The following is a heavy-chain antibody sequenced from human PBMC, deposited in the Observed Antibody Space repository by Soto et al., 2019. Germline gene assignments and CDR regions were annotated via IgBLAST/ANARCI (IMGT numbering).Heavy chain of an antibody. CDR3: ARGWFGPDV. D-gene: IGHD3-10*01. CDR2: IDKVGTDS. CDR1: EFTFSGRS. Sequence: EVQLVESGGGLVQPGGSLRLSCAASEFTFSGRSVHWVRQAPGKGLVWVSGIDKVGTDSTYAGSVKGRFTSSRDNAKNTVYRQMNSLRVEDTAVYYCARGWFGPDVWGKGTTVTVSS. V-gene: IGHV3-74*01. J-gene: IGHJ6*03.